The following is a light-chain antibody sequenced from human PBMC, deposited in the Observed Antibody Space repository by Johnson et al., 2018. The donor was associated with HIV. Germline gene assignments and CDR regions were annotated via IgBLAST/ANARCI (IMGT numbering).Light chain of an antibody. Sequence: QSVLTQPPSVSAAPGQKVTISCSGGTSNIGNNYVSWYQHLPGTAPKLLIYENNKRPSGIPDRFSGAKSGTSATLAITGRQTGDEGDCYCATWSGSLNFGTWTTVTVL. J-gene: IGLJ1*01. CDR2: ENN. V-gene: IGLV1-51*02. CDR3: ATWSGSLN. CDR1: TSNIGNNY.